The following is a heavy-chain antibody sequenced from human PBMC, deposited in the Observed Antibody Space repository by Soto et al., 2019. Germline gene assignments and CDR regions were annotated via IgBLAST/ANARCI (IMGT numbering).Heavy chain of an antibody. CDR1: GGTFSNHL. CDR3: ASGSLYGSGSYPVDY. J-gene: IGHJ4*01. CDR2: IIPLFGIL. V-gene: IGHV1-69*02. D-gene: IGHD3-10*01. Sequence: SVKVSSKASGGTFSNHLISWVRQAPGQGLEWMGTIIPLFGILNYAQKLQGRVTISADKSTSTAYMELSSLRSDDTAVYYCASGSLYGSGSYPVDYWGQGTLVTVSS.